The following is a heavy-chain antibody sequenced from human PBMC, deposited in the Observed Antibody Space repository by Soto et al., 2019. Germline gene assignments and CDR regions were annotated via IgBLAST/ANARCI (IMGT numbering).Heavy chain of an antibody. V-gene: IGHV4-31*03. D-gene: IGHD2-15*01. Sequence: TLSLTCTVSGGSISSGGYYWSWIRQHPGKGLEWIGYIYYSGSTYYNPSLKSRVTISVDTSKNQFSLKLGSVTAADTAVYYCARDRECSGGTCYNYFDYWGQGTLVTVSS. J-gene: IGHJ4*02. CDR2: IYYSGST. CDR3: ARDRECSGGTCYNYFDY. CDR1: GGSISSGGYY.